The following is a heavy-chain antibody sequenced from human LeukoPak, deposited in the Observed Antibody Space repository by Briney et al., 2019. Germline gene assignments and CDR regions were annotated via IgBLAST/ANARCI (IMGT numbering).Heavy chain of an antibody. CDR1: GFTFTSYS. V-gene: IGHV3-48*04. D-gene: IGHD5-24*01. CDR2: ISSGSSTI. CDR3: ARKGDGYNSIDY. J-gene: IGHJ4*02. Sequence: GGSLRLSCAASGFTFTSYSMNWVRQAPGKGLEWVSYISSGSSTIYYADSVQGRFIISRDNAKNTLYLQMNSLRAEDTAVYYCARKGDGYNSIDYWGQGTLVTVS.